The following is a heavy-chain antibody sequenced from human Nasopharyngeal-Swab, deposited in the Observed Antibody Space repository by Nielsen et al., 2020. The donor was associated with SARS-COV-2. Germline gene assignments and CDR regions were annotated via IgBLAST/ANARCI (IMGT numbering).Heavy chain of an antibody. CDR2: INPNSGGT. CDR3: ARGLFAGWSDY. D-gene: IGHD1-1*01. CDR1: GGTFSSYA. J-gene: IGHJ4*02. V-gene: IGHV1-2*06. Sequence: ASVKVSCKASGGTFSSYAISWVRQAPGQGLEWMGRINPNSGGTNYAQKFQGRVTMTRDTSISTAYMELSRLRSDDTAVYYCARGLFAGWSDYWGQGTLVTVSS.